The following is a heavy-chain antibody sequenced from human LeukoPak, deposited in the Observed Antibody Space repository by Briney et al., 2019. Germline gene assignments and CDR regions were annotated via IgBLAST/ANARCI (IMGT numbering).Heavy chain of an antibody. J-gene: IGHJ4*02. Sequence: GGSLRLSCAASGFTFRSYAMSWVRRAPGKGLDWVSAIDSTGDYTYHADSVKGRVTISRDNSKNTLYLQMDSLRAEDTAIYYCAKGSSGGRPYYFDYWGQGTLVTVSS. CDR1: GFTFRSYA. V-gene: IGHV3-23*01. CDR3: AKGSSGGRPYYFDY. D-gene: IGHD3-22*01. CDR2: IDSTGDYT.